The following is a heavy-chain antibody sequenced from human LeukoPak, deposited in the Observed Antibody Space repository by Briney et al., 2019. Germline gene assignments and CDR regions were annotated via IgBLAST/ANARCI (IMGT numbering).Heavy chain of an antibody. D-gene: IGHD3-16*01. CDR3: MRRGSNPYFDY. CDR1: GGSISSGTYY. Sequence: SETLSLTRAVSGGSISSGTYYWGWIRQPPGQGLEWIGVINYSGSTYYYPSLKSRVTISIDTSKNQFSLKLSSVTAADTAVYYCMRRGSNPYFDYWGQGTLVTVSS. V-gene: IGHV4-39*01. CDR2: INYSGST. J-gene: IGHJ4*02.